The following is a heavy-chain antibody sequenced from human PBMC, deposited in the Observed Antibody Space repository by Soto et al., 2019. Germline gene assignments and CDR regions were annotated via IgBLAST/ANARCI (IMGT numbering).Heavy chain of an antibody. D-gene: IGHD6-6*01. CDR3: ARVPSIAALSASGSYNYMVV. CDR1: GYTFTSYA. Sequence: ASVKVSCKASGYTFTSYAMHWVRQAPGQRLEWMGWINAGNGNTKYSQKFQGRVTITRDASASTAYMELSSLRSEDTAVYYCARVPSIAALSASGSYNYMVVCGKGPTVTVSS. J-gene: IGHJ6*03. CDR2: INAGNGNT. V-gene: IGHV1-3*01.